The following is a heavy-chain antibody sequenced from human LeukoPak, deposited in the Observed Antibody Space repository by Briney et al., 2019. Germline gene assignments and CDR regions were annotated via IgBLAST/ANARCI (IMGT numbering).Heavy chain of an antibody. Sequence: ASVKVSCKASGYTLTGYYMHWVRQAPGQGLEWMGWINPNSGGTKYAQKFQGRVTMTRDTSISTAYMELSRLRSDDTAVYYCARDGYQPRPYDYWGQGTLVTVSS. CDR3: ARDGYQPRPYDY. V-gene: IGHV1-2*02. D-gene: IGHD2-2*01. J-gene: IGHJ4*02. CDR1: GYTLTGYY. CDR2: INPNSGGT.